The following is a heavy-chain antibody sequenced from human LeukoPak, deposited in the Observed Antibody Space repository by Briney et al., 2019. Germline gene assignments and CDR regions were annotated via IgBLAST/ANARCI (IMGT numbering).Heavy chain of an antibody. CDR1: GFTVSSNY. CDR2: IYSGGST. D-gene: IGHD5-12*01. CDR3: ASGYSGYDLPFFDY. Sequence: PGGSLRLSCAASGFTVSSNYMSWVRQAPGKGLEWVSVIYSGGSTYYADSVKGRFTISRDNSKNTLYLQMNSLRAEDTAVYYCASGYSGYDLPFFDYWGQGTLVTVSS. V-gene: IGHV3-53*01. J-gene: IGHJ4*02.